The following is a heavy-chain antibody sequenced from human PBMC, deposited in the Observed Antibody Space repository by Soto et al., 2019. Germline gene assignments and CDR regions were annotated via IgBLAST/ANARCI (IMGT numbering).Heavy chain of an antibody. CDR3: ARGSYTSTWY. CDR1: GDSLSSNSAA. V-gene: IGHV6-1*01. D-gene: IGHD6-13*01. J-gene: IGHJ4*02. CDR2: TYYRSKWYN. Sequence: SQTLSLTCALSGDSLSSNSAAWNWIRQSPSRGLEWLGRTYYRSKWYNDYAASVKSRMTINPDTSKNQFSLQLNSVTPEDTAVYDCARGSYTSTWYWGQGTLVTV.